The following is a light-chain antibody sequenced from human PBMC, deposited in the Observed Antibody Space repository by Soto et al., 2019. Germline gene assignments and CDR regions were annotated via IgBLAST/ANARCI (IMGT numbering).Light chain of an antibody. CDR2: AAS. CDR1: QGISSS. J-gene: IGKJ3*01. CDR3: QQLNTYPFT. V-gene: IGKV1-9*01. Sequence: DIQLTQSPSFLSASVGDRVTITCRASQGISSSLAWYQQKSGKAPNFLIYAASTLQTGVPSRFSGSGSGTEFTLTISSLQRDDFATYYCQQLNTYPFTFGPGTKVDIK.